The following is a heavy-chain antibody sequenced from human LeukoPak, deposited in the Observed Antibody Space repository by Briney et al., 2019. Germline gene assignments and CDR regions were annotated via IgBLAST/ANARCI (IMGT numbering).Heavy chain of an antibody. CDR3: ARQEARNYYYEGLDY. CDR1: GFTFSSYG. Sequence: GGSLRLSCAASGFTFSSYGMHWVRQAPGKGLEWVAVISYDGSNKYYADSVKGRFTISRDNSKNTLYLQMNSLRAEDTAIYFCARQEARNYYYEGLDYWGQGNLVTVPS. V-gene: IGHV3-30*03. J-gene: IGHJ4*02. D-gene: IGHD3-22*01. CDR2: ISYDGSNK.